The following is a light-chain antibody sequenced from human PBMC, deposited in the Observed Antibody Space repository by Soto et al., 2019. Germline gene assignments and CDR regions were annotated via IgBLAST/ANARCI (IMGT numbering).Light chain of an antibody. Sequence: DIVLTQSPGTLSLSPWDRSTLSCVASQSVSSTSLAWYQQIPGQAPRLLIYGTFNGATGIPGRFSGSGSGTDFTLTISRLEPEDFAVYFCLQYGASPRTFGQGTKVDNK. CDR2: GTF. J-gene: IGKJ1*01. CDR3: LQYGASPRT. V-gene: IGKV3-20*01. CDR1: QSVSSTS.